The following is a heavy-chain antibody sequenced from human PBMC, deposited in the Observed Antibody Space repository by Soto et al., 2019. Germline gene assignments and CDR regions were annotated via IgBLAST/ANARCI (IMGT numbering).Heavy chain of an antibody. D-gene: IGHD3-22*01. CDR1: GFTFSSYA. CDR2: ISGSGGST. Sequence: GWSLRLSCAASGFTFSSYAMSWVRQAPGKGLEWVSSISGSGGSTYYADSVKGRFTISRDNSKNTLYLQMNSLRAEDTAVYYCAKEYDYDIYTPPPLDYWGQGNLVTV. J-gene: IGHJ4*02. V-gene: IGHV3-23*01. CDR3: AKEYDYDIYTPPPLDY.